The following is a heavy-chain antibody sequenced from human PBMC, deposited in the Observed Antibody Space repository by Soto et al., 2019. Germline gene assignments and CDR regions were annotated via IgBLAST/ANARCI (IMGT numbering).Heavy chain of an antibody. CDR3: EREESSGWGG. D-gene: IGHD6-19*01. CDR1: GFTFSSYS. Sequence: EVQLVESGGGLVKPGGSLRLSCAASGFTFSSYSMNWVRQAPGKGLEWVSSISSSSSYIYYADSVKGRFTISRDNAKNSLDLQMNSLRAEDTAVYYCEREESSGWGGWGQGTLVTVSS. V-gene: IGHV3-21*01. J-gene: IGHJ4*02. CDR2: ISSSSSYI.